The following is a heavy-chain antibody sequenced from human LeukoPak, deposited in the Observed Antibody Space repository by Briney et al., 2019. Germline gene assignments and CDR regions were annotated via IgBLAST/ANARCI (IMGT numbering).Heavy chain of an antibody. Sequence: SETLSLTCTVTRGSITSTSSYWGWIRQPPGKGLEWIGSVYYSGSTSYSPSLKSRVTISVDTSRNQFSLKLSSVTAADTDVYFCARNESVVVAGRRQDNWFAPWGQGTLVTVSS. J-gene: IGHJ5*02. CDR1: RGSITSTSSY. CDR2: VYYSGST. V-gene: IGHV4-39*01. D-gene: IGHD2-15*01. CDR3: ARNESVVVAGRRQDNWFAP.